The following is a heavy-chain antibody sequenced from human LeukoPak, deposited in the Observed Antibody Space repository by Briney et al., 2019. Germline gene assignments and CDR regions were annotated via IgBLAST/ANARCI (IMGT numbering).Heavy chain of an antibody. Sequence: GASVKVSCKGSGYNFIGYYIHWVRQAPDHGLEYMGWINPHRGYTNFAQKFQGRITMTTDTSINTAYMELSYLRSDDTAIYYCARDILVTTMPHYFMDVLGQGTAVIVSS. J-gene: IGHJ6*03. CDR1: GYNFIGYY. CDR3: ARDILVTTMPHYFMDV. D-gene: IGHD4-17*01. V-gene: IGHV1-2*02. CDR2: INPHRGYT.